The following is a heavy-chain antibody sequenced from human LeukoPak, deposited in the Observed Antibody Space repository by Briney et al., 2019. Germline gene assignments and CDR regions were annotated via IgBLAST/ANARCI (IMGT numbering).Heavy chain of an antibody. CDR2: VYYSGGT. Sequence: SETLSLTCTVSGGSISSYYWNWFRQPPGKGLEWIGDVYYSGGTNYNPSLKSRVTISVDTSKNQFSLKLSSVTAADTAVYYCARHRWYYYGSGSYLNYYGMDVWGQGTTVTVSS. CDR3: ARHRWYYYGSGSYLNYYGMDV. J-gene: IGHJ6*02. V-gene: IGHV4-59*08. CDR1: GGSISSYY. D-gene: IGHD3-10*01.